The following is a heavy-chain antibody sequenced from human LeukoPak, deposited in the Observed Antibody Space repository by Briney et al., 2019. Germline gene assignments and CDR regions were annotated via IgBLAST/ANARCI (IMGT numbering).Heavy chain of an antibody. V-gene: IGHV1-69*04. J-gene: IGHJ6*02. CDR3: ASQAVAGTRGLYYYYGMDV. CDR1: GYTFTTYG. CDR2: IIPILGIA. Sequence: ASVKVSCKASGYTFTTYGISWVRQAPGQGLEWMGRIIPILGIANYAQKFQGRVTITADKSTSTAYMELSSLRSEDTAVYYCASQAVAGTRGLYYYYGMDVWGQGTTVTVSS. D-gene: IGHD6-19*01.